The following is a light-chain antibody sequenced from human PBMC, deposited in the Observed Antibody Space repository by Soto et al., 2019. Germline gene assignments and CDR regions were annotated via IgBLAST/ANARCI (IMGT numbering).Light chain of an antibody. CDR3: GTWDSSMSAAGWV. CDR1: SFNIGNNY. J-gene: IGLJ3*02. Sequence: QSVLTQPPSVSAAPGQKVTISCSGSSFNIGNNYVSWFQQLPGAAPKLLIYHNDKRPSGIPDRFSGSKSGTPATLGITGLQTGDEADYYCGTWDSSMSAAGWVFGGGTKVTVL. CDR2: HND. V-gene: IGLV1-51*01.